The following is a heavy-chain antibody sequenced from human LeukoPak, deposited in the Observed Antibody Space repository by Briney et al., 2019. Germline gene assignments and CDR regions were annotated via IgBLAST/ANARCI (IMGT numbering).Heavy chain of an antibody. V-gene: IGHV1-8*01. Sequence: ASMKVSCKASGYTFTSYDINWVRQATGQGLEWMGWMNPNSGNTGYAQKFQGRVTMTRNTSISTAYMELSSLRSEDTAVYYCARGRGVEGWLQHFVNFLYYFDYWGQGTLVTVSS. CDR1: GYTFTSYD. CDR2: MNPNSGNT. J-gene: IGHJ4*02. D-gene: IGHD5-24*01. CDR3: ARGRGVEGWLQHFVNFLYYFDY.